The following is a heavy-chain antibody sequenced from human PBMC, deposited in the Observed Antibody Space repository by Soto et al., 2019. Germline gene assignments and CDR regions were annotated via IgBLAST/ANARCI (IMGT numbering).Heavy chain of an antibody. CDR1: GGSISSGGYY. D-gene: IGHD2-15*01. CDR3: AKSAKYHSLSDP. V-gene: IGHV4-31*03. CDR2: IYYSGST. Sequence: LSLTCTVSGGSISSGGYYWSWIRQHPGKGLEWIGYIYYSGSTYYNPSLKSRVTISVDTSKNQFSLKLSSVTAADTAVYYCAKSAKYHSLSDPWGQGTLVTVSS. J-gene: IGHJ5*02.